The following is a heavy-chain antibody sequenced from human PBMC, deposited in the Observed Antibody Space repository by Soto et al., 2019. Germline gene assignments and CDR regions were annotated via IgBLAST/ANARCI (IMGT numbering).Heavy chain of an antibody. V-gene: IGHV4-34*01. CDR1: GGSFSGYY. Sequence: PSETLSLTCAVYGGSFSGYYWSWIRQPPGKGLEWIGEINHSGSTNYNSSLKSRVTISVDTSKNQFSLKLSSVTAADTAVYYCARWDYDYGGFYYYGMDVWGQGTTVT. J-gene: IGHJ6*02. CDR2: INHSGST. D-gene: IGHD4-17*01. CDR3: ARWDYDYGGFYYYGMDV.